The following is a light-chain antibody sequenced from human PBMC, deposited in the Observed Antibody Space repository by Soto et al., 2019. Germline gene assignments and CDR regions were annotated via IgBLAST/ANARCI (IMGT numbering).Light chain of an antibody. J-gene: IGKJ1*01. CDR1: QSVSSSY. CDR2: AAS. CDR3: QQYGSSPEWT. V-gene: IGKV3-20*01. Sequence: EIVLTQSPGTLSLSLGARATLSCRARQSVSSSYLAWYQQKPGQAPRLLIYAASSRATGIPDRFSGSGSGTDFTLTISRLEPEDFAVYYCQQYGSSPEWTFGQGTKVDIK.